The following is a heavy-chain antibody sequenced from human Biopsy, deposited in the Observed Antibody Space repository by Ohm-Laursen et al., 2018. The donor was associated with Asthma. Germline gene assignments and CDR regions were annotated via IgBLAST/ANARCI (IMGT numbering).Heavy chain of an antibody. CDR2: MSFDGRQT. Sequence: SLRLSCTASGFSFNSYGMHWVRQAPGKGLEWVAVMSFDGRQTYYADSVKGRFTISRDNSKNTLYLQMNSLRAEDTAVYYCAKERYYDFWSGYPIWGQGTRVTVSS. CDR1: GFSFNSYG. J-gene: IGHJ3*02. D-gene: IGHD3-3*01. V-gene: IGHV3-30*18. CDR3: AKERYYDFWSGYPI.